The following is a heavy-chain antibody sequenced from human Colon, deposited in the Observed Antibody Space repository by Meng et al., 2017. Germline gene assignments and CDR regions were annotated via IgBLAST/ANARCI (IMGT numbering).Heavy chain of an antibody. CDR3: ARTTYGDFVRGVVDF. V-gene: IGHV2-70*01. J-gene: IGHJ4*02. Sequence: SGPTLVKPTQTLTLTCTFSGFSLSTSGMCVSWIRQSPGKAPDWLALIDWNDDKYYKASLRTRVTISKDSSKSQVVLRMTNMDPVDTATYYCARTTYGDFVRGVVDFWGQGTLVPSPQ. CDR1: GFSLSTSGMC. CDR2: IDWNDDK. D-gene: IGHD4-17*01.